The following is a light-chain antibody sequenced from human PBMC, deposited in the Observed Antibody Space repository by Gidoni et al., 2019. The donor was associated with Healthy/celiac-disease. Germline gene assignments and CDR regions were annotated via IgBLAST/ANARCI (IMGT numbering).Light chain of an antibody. CDR2: RDS. J-gene: IGLJ2*01. CDR3: QVWDRSTVL. CDR1: NIGSNN. V-gene: IGLV3-9*01. Sequence: SYELPQPLSGSVALGQTARITCGVNNIGSNNVHWYQQKPGQAHVLVIYRDSNRPSGIPARFYCSYSGNTATLTISRSKAGYAAESACQVWDRSTVLFGGGIKLTVL.